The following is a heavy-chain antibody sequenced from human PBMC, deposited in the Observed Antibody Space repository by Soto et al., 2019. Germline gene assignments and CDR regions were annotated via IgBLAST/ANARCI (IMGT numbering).Heavy chain of an antibody. CDR1: GYTFTSYA. Sequence: GASVKVSCTASGYTFTSYAMHWVRQAPGQRFEWMGWINAGNGNTKYSQKFQGRVTITRDTSASTAYMELSSLRSEDTAVYYCARDLDYYDSSDYYGMDVWGQGTTVTVSS. V-gene: IGHV1-3*01. D-gene: IGHD3-22*01. CDR2: INAGNGNT. CDR3: ARDLDYYDSSDYYGMDV. J-gene: IGHJ6*02.